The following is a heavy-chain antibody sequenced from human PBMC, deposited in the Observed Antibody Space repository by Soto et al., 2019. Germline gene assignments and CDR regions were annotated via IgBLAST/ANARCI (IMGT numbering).Heavy chain of an antibody. CDR3: AKAFYGDYFRPPLWLCYFDY. J-gene: IGHJ4*02. CDR2: ISGSGGST. Sequence: GGSLRLSCAASGFTFSSYAMSWVRQAPGKGLEWVSAISGSGGSTYYADSVKGRFTISRDNSKNTLYLQMNSLRAEDTAVYYCAKAFYGDYFRPPLWLCYFDYWGQGTLVTVSS. V-gene: IGHV3-23*01. CDR1: GFTFSSYA. D-gene: IGHD4-17*01.